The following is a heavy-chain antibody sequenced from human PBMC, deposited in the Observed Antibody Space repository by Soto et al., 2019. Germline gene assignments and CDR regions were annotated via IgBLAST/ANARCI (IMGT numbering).Heavy chain of an antibody. J-gene: IGHJ4*02. CDR2: IVVGRGNT. V-gene: IGHV1-58*01. CDR3: AADSTGDPLFDY. CDR1: GFTFTSSA. Sequence: GASVKVSCKASGFTFTSSAVQWVRQARGQRLEWRGWIVVGRGNTNYAQKFQERVTITRDMSTSTAYMELSSLSSEDTAVYYCAADSTGDPLFDYWGQGTLVTVSS. D-gene: IGHD2-2*01.